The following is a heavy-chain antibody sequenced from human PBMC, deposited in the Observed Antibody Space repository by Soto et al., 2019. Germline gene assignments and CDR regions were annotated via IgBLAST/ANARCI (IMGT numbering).Heavy chain of an antibody. Sequence: SETLSLTCTVSGGSISSYYWSWIRQPPGKGLEWIGYIYYSGSTNYNPSLKSRVTISVDTSKNQFSLKLSSVTAADTAVYYCARVVVAAYLNYYYYMDVWGKGTTVTVSS. D-gene: IGHD2-15*01. CDR1: GGSISSYY. CDR3: ARVVVAAYLNYYYYMDV. V-gene: IGHV4-59*01. CDR2: IYYSGST. J-gene: IGHJ6*03.